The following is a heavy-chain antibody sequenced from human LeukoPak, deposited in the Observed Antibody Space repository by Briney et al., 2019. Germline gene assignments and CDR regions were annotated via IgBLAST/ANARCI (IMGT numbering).Heavy chain of an antibody. CDR2: IYYSGST. V-gene: IGHV4-39*01. J-gene: IGHJ5*02. D-gene: IGHD3-10*01. CDR1: GGSISSSSYY. CDR3: ARPRSITMVRGNTNWFDP. Sequence: SETLSLTCTVSGGSISSSSYYWGWIRQPPGKGLEWIGSIYYSGSTYYNPSLKSRVTISVDTSKNQSSLKLSSVTAADTAVYYCARPRSITMVRGNTNWFDPWGQGTLVTVSS.